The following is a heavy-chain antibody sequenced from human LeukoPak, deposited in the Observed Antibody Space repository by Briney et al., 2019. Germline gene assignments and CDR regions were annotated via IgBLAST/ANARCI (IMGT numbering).Heavy chain of an antibody. CDR2: ISGSGGST. J-gene: IGHJ2*01. V-gene: IGHV3-23*01. Sequence: PGGSLRLSCAASGFTFSSYAMSWVRQAPGKGLEWVPAISGSGGSTYYADSVKGRFTISRDNSKNTLYLQMNSLGAEDTAVYFCARDPSPPSSSSWYFDIWGRGTLVTVSS. CDR1: GFTFSSYA. CDR3: ARDPSPPSSSSWYFDI. D-gene: IGHD6-6*01.